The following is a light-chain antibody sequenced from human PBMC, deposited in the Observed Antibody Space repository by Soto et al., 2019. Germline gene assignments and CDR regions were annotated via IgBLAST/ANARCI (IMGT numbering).Light chain of an antibody. J-gene: IGKJ5*01. CDR2: GAS. V-gene: IGKV1-39*01. CDR1: QDISHY. CDR3: QQSYSTPIT. Sequence: DIQVTQSAASVSVSVGDRVTITWRASQDISHYLAWYQQKPGKAPKLLIYGASSLQSGVPSRFGGSGYGADFILTISSLQSEDFATYYCQQSYSTPITFGQGTRLEIK.